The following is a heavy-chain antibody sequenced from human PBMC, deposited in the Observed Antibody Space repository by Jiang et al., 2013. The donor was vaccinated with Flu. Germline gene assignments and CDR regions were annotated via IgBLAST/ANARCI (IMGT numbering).Heavy chain of an antibody. Sequence: SGDSVSSFHAVWTWIRQSPSRGLEWLGRTYYRSSWSTDYASSVKGRITVNVDTSKNQFSLHLHSVTPEDTAVYYCARQIGGGLNWFDPWGQGTLVTVSA. D-gene: IGHD4-23*01. CDR2: TYYRSSWST. CDR3: ARQIGGGLNWFDP. CDR1: GDSVSSFHAV. V-gene: IGHV6-1*01. J-gene: IGHJ5*02.